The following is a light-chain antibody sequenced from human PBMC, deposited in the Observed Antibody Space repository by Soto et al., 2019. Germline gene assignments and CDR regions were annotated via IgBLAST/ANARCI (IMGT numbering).Light chain of an antibody. CDR2: GAS. CDR1: QSVSSY. V-gene: IGKV3-20*01. CDR3: QQYGSSPRT. Sequence: IVLTQSPATLSLSPGERATLSCRASQSVSSYLAWYQQKPGQAPRLLIYGASSRATGIPDRFSGSGSGTDFTLTISRLEPEDFAVYYCQQYGSSPRTFGQGTKV. J-gene: IGKJ1*01.